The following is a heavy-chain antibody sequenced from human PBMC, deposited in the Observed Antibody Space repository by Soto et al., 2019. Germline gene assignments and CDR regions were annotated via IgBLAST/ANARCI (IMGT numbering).Heavy chain of an antibody. Sequence: GGSLRPSCAASGSTFTTNGMHWVRQAPGKGLGWVAVISYDGSNKYYADSVKGRFTISRDNSENALYLQMDSLRVGERAVYYCVKDLGRSGYYIGFDIWGQGTMGT. D-gene: IGHD3-3*01. J-gene: IGHJ3*02. V-gene: IGHV3-30*18. CDR3: VKDLGRSGYYIGFDI. CDR2: ISYDGSNK. CDR1: GSTFTTNG.